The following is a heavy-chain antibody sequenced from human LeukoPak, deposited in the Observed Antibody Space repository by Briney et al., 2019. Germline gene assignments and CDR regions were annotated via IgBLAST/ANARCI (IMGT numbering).Heavy chain of an antibody. CDR2: IYPGDSDT. J-gene: IGHJ6*02. CDR3: ARRHSTGSWPLYYYYGMDV. V-gene: IGHV5-51*01. D-gene: IGHD1-26*01. CDR1: GYSFTSYW. Sequence: GESLKISCKGSGYSFTSYWIGWVRQMPGKGLEWMGIIYPGDSDTRYSPSFQGQVTISADKSISTAYLQWSSLKASDTAMYYCARRHSTGSWPLYYYYGMDVWGQGTTVTVSS.